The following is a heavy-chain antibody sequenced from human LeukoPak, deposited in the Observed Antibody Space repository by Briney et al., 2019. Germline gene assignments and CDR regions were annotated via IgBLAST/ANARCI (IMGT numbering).Heavy chain of an antibody. Sequence: QSGGSLRLSCEASGFTFSDYGMHWVRQNPDKGLEWVAVVWFDGTYKNSVDSVKGRFTISRDNSKNALFLQMNSLRVEDTGIYYCARVNLRAAATGPWTFDIWGQGTMVTVSS. CDR3: ARVNLRAAATGPWTFDI. V-gene: IGHV3-33*01. CDR2: VWFDGTYK. CDR1: GFTFSDYG. D-gene: IGHD6-13*01. J-gene: IGHJ3*02.